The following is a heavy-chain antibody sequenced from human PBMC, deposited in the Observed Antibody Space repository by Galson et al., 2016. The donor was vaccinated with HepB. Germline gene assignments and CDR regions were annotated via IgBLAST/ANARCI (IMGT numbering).Heavy chain of an antibody. Sequence: SLRLSCAASGFTFRTFSMDWVRQAPGKGLEWVSYISGDSDTIYYADSVKGRFTISRGNAKSSLNLQMNALRDEDTAVYYCARGLYSNSFDLWGQGSPVTVS. D-gene: IGHD4-11*01. J-gene: IGHJ5*02. V-gene: IGHV3-48*02. CDR1: GFTFRTFS. CDR2: ISGDSDTI. CDR3: ARGLYSNSFDL.